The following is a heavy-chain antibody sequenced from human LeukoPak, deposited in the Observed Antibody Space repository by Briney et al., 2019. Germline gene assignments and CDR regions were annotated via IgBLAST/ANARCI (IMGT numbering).Heavy chain of an antibody. V-gene: IGHV1-3*01. J-gene: IGHJ4*02. CDR1: GYTFTSYA. D-gene: IGHD3-16*02. CDR2: INAGNGNT. Sequence: GASVKVSCKASGYTFTSYAMHWVRQAPGQRLEWMGWINAGNGNTKYSQKFQGRVTITRDTSASTAYMELSSLRSEDTAMYYCARAPYDYVWGSYRSNYFDYWGQGTLVTVSS. CDR3: ARAPYDYVWGSYRSNYFDY.